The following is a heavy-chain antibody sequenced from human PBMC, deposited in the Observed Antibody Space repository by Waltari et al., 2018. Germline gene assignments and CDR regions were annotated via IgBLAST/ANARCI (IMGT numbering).Heavy chain of an antibody. J-gene: IGHJ3*01. CDR1: GFPFSSGA. D-gene: IGHD2-15*01. CDR3: AKEFISSYRGTAGFDV. CDR2: VSGSGSQT. Sequence: EVQLFESGGGLVQPGGSLSLSWAASGFPFSSGAFGWVRQSPEKGLEWLSAVSGSGSQTFYADSVKGRFTVSRDNSKNTLFLLMNSLSAEDTAVYYCAKEFISSYRGTAGFDVWGQGTSIIVSS. V-gene: IGHV3-23*01.